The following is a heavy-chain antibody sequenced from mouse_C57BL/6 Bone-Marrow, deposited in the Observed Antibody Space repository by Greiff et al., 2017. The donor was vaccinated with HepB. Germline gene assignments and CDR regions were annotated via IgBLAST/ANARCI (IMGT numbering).Heavy chain of an antibody. CDR1: GFTFTDYY. V-gene: IGHV7-3*01. CDR3: ARDYYGSSSWFAY. J-gene: IGHJ3*01. D-gene: IGHD1-1*01. Sequence: VQLVESGGGLVQPGGSLSLSCAASGFTFTDYYMSWVRQPPGKALEWLGFIRNKANGYTTEYSASVKGRFTISRDNSQSILYLQMNALRAEDSATYYCARDYYGSSSWFAYWGQGTLVTVSA. CDR2: IRNKANGYTT.